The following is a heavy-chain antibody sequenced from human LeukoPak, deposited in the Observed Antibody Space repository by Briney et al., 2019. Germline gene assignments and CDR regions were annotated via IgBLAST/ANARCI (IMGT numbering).Heavy chain of an antibody. Sequence: GGSLRLSCAASGFTFSSYAMSWVRQAPGKGLEWVSAISGSGGSTYYVDSVKGRFTISRDNSKNTLYLQMNSLRAEDTAVYYCAKDHRACSSTSCYLPVDYWGQGTLVTVSS. CDR3: AKDHRACSSTSCYLPVDY. CDR2: ISGSGGST. V-gene: IGHV3-23*01. J-gene: IGHJ4*02. CDR1: GFTFSSYA. D-gene: IGHD2-2*01.